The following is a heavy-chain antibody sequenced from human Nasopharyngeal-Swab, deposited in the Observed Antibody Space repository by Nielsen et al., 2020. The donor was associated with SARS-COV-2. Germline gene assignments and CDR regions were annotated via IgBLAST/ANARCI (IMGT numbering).Heavy chain of an antibody. CDR2: IYSGGST. D-gene: IGHD1-26*01. Sequence: GESLKISCAASGFTVSSNYMSWVRQAPGKGLEWVSVIYSGGSTYYADSVKGRFTISRDNSKNTLYLQMNSLRAEDTAVYYCARDLGATDYWGQGTLVTVSS. CDR3: ARDLGATDY. CDR1: GFTVSSNY. V-gene: IGHV3-53*01. J-gene: IGHJ4*02.